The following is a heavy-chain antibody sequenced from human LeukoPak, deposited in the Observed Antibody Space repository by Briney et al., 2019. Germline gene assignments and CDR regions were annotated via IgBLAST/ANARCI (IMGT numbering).Heavy chain of an antibody. Sequence: SETLSLTCTVSGGSISSYYWSWIRHPPGTGLEWIGYIYYSGSTNYNPSLKSRVTISVDTSKNQFSLKLSSVTAADTAVYYCARGHSSSWPIDYWGQGTLVTVSS. CDR1: GGSISSYY. CDR2: IYYSGST. D-gene: IGHD6-13*01. J-gene: IGHJ4*02. CDR3: ARGHSSSWPIDY. V-gene: IGHV4-59*01.